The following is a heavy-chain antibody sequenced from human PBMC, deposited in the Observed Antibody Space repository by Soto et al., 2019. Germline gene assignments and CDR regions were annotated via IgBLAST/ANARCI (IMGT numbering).Heavy chain of an antibody. CDR1: GFSFSNYG. CDR2: VSSDGNNK. Sequence: GGSLRLSCVASGFSFSNYGMHWVRQSPGKGLEWVAFVSSDGNNKYYAESVKGRFTISRDNAKNTLYLQVDRLTVDDTAVYYCAKDRVIQLLPIWPDPWGQGTLVTVSS. J-gene: IGHJ5*02. CDR3: AKDRVIQLLPIWPDP. V-gene: IGHV3-30*18. D-gene: IGHD2-2*01.